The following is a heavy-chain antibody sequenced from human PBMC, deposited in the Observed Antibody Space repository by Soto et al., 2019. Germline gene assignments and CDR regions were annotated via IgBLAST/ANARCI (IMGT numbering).Heavy chain of an antibody. D-gene: IGHD1-1*01. CDR2: IYYSGST. J-gene: IGHJ4*02. CDR1: GGSISSYY. CDR3: ARRYGHSFDY. V-gene: IGHV4-59*08. Sequence: SETLSLTCTVSGGSISSYYWSWIRQPPGKGLEWIGYIYYSGSTNYNPSLKSRVTISVDTSKNQFSLKLSSVTAADTAVYYCARRYGHSFDYWGQGTLVTVSS.